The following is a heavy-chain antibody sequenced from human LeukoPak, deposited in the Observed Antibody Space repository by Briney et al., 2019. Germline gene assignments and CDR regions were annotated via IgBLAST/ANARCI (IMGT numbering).Heavy chain of an antibody. J-gene: IGHJ4*02. D-gene: IGHD3-10*01. V-gene: IGHV3-23*01. CDR2: ISASGGIT. CDR1: GFTFDRFA. CDR3: GTESFHY. Sequence: GGSLRLSCAVSGFTFDRFAMSWVRQAPGKGLEWVSIISASGGITNYADSVKGRFTISRDNSKNTLLLQMNSLRVDDTAIYYCGTESFHYWGQGTLVTVSS.